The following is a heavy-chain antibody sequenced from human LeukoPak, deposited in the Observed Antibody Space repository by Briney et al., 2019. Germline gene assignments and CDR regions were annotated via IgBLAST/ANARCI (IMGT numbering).Heavy chain of an antibody. CDR2: VYDNDIS. CDR1: GAYIRSYF. V-gene: IGHV4-59*01. D-gene: IGHD5-12*01. CDR3: ARGLVLATDDAFDI. J-gene: IGHJ3*02. Sequence: SETLSLPCSVSGAYIRSYFWSWIRQSPGKGLEWVGYVYDNDISNFNPSLESRVTILVDRSKSQFSLKLRSVTAADTAVYYCARGLVLATDDAFDIWGPGTMVTVSS.